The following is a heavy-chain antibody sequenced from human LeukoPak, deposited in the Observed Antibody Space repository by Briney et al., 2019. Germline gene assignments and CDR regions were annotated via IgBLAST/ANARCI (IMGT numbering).Heavy chain of an antibody. V-gene: IGHV4-39*01. CDR3: ARHWSGSYRSYGFDY. Sequence: SETLSLTCTVSGGSITTGSYYWGWIRQPPGKGLEWIGSIYYSGSTYYNPSLKSRVTISVDTSKNQFSLKLSSVTAADTAVYYCARHWSGSYRSYGFDYWGQGTLVTVSS. J-gene: IGHJ4*02. D-gene: IGHD1-26*01. CDR1: GGSITTGSYY. CDR2: IYYSGST.